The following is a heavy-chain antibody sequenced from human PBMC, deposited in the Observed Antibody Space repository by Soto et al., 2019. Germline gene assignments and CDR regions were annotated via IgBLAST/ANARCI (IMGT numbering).Heavy chain of an antibody. V-gene: IGHV3-48*03. Sequence: GGSLRLSCAASGFTLSSYEMNWVRQAPGKGLEWVSYISSSGSTIYYADSVKGRFTISRDNAKNSLYLQMNSLRAEDTAVYYCAGYCSSTSCPADAFDIWGQGTMVTVSS. CDR3: AGYCSSTSCPADAFDI. CDR2: ISSSGSTI. CDR1: GFTLSSYE. D-gene: IGHD2-2*01. J-gene: IGHJ3*02.